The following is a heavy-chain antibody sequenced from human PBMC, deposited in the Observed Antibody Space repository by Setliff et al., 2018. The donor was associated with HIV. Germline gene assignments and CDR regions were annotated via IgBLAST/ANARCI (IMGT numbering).Heavy chain of an antibody. CDR1: GGSIPSNFYY. V-gene: IGHV4-39*01. CDR2: VYHSGIT. J-gene: IGHJ2*01. D-gene: IGHD3-10*01. Sequence: PSETLSLTCTVSGGSIPSNFYYWGWIRQAPGKGLEWIGSVYHSGITFYNPSLKSRVTISVDTSENQFALDLNSVTAADTAIYFCARGPRPDYSGSGNYGFLDVWGRGTVVTVSS. CDR3: ARGPRPDYSGSGNYGFLDV.